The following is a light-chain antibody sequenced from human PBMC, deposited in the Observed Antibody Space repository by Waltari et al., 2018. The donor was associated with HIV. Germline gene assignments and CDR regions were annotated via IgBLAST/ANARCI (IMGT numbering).Light chain of an antibody. CDR3: QQFFTFPRT. CDR1: QTVLYNSNNKNH. CDR2: WAS. Sequence: VSLGERATISCKSSQTVLYNSNNKNHLAWYQQKAGQPPKLLIYWASIREIGVPERFTGSGSGTDFNLTISSLRADDVAVYYCQQFFTFPRTFGQGTKVEI. J-gene: IGKJ1*01. V-gene: IGKV4-1*01.